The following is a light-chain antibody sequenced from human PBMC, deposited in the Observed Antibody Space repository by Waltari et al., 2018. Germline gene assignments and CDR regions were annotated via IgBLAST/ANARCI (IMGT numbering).Light chain of an antibody. V-gene: IGKV1-8*01. CDR2: AES. Sequence: AIRMTQSPSSFSASTGDRVTITCRARKGISSYLAWYQQKPGKAPKLLIYAESTLQSGVPSRFSGSGAGTDFTLTISCLQSEDFATYYCQQYYSYPRTFGQGTRLEIK. J-gene: IGKJ5*01. CDR1: KGISSY. CDR3: QQYYSYPRT.